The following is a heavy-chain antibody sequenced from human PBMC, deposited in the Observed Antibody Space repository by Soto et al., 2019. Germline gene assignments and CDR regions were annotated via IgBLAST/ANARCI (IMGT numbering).Heavy chain of an antibody. CDR1: GGSISSGGYY. V-gene: IGHV4-31*03. D-gene: IGHD4-17*01. CDR2: IYYIGST. Sequence: QVQLQESGPGLVKPSQTLSLTCTVSGGSISSGGYYWSWIRQHPGKGLEWIGYIYYIGSTYYNPSLKSRVTISVDTSKNQFSLKLSSVTAAATAVYYCARGPDYGGNSYEDAFDIWGQGTMVTVSS. J-gene: IGHJ3*02. CDR3: ARGPDYGGNSYEDAFDI.